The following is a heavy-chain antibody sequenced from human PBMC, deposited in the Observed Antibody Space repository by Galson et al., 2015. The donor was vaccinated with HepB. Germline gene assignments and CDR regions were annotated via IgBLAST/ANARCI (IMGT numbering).Heavy chain of an antibody. Sequence: SLRLSCAASGFTFSSYSMNWVRQAPGKGLEWVSSISSSSSYIYYADSVKGRFTISRDNAKNSLYLQMNSLRAEDTAVYYCARGGIYCTGGVCYGHYFDYWGQGTLVTVSS. V-gene: IGHV3-21*01. CDR1: GFTFSSYS. CDR2: ISSSSSYI. CDR3: ARGGIYCTGGVCYGHYFDY. J-gene: IGHJ4*02. D-gene: IGHD2-8*02.